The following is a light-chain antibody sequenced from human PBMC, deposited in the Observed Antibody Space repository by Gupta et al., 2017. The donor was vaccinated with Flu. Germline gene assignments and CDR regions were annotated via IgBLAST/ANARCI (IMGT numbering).Light chain of an antibody. Sequence: EIVLTQSPGTLSLSPGARATLSCRASQSLSGSYLAWYQQKPGQAPRLLIYGASNRATGIPDRFSGSGSGTDFKLTISRLGPEDFAVYYCQQDGSSPFTFGHGTKVD. CDR2: GAS. CDR3: QQDGSSPFT. CDR1: QSLSGSY. V-gene: IGKV3-20*01. J-gene: IGKJ3*01.